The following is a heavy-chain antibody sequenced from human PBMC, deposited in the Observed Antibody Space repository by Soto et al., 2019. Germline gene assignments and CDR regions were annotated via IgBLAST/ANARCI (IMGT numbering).Heavy chain of an antibody. CDR2: ITPSGGST. CDR3: SRDQRKSSGRSQNHIDY. J-gene: IGHJ4*02. V-gene: IGHV1-46*01. D-gene: IGHD6-25*01. Sequence: ASVKVSCKASGYTFTSYYMHWVRQAPGQGLEWMGIITPSGGSTSYAQKFQGRVTMNTDTSTSTVYMELSSLRSDDTDVYYCSRDQRKSSGRSQNHIDYRHQGSLVTVYS. CDR1: GYTFTSYY.